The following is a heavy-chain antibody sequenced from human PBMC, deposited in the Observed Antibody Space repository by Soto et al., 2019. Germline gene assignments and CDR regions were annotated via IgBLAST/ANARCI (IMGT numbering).Heavy chain of an antibody. D-gene: IGHD2-2*01. V-gene: IGHV4-31*03. Sequence: SETLSLTCTVSGGSISSGGYYWSWIRQHPGKGLEWIGYIYYSGSTYYNPSLKSRVTISVDTSKNQFSLKLSSVTAADTAVYYCAREGVPAAMGFDDWGQGTLVTVSS. J-gene: IGHJ4*02. CDR3: AREGVPAAMGFDD. CDR1: GGSISSGGYY. CDR2: IYYSGST.